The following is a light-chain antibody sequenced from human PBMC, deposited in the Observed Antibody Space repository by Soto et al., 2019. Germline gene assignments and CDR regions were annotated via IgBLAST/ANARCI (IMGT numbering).Light chain of an antibody. CDR3: QQSYTTPYT. CDR1: HTIKTF. CDR2: AAS. V-gene: IGKV1-39*01. Sequence: DIQMTQSPSSLSASVGDRITITCWASHTIKTFLNWYEKKPGKAPKLLIYAASTLQSGVPSRFSGSGSGTDFTLTVSSLQPEDFATYFCQQSYTTPYTFGQGTKLEIK. J-gene: IGKJ2*01.